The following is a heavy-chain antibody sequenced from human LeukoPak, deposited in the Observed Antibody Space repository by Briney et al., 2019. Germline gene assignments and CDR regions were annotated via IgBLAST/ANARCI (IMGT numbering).Heavy chain of an antibody. CDR1: GCTFSSYA. CDR2: IIPILGIA. J-gene: IGHJ3*02. D-gene: IGHD2-8*01. V-gene: IGHV1-69*04. CDR3: GGGAYCDRGVCSAAAFDI. Sequence: ASVKVSCKASGCTFSSYAIRWVRQAPGQGLEWMGRIIPILGIANYAQKFQGRVTITADKSTSTADMELSSLRSEDTAVYYCGGGAYCDRGVCSAAAFDIWGGGTMVTVSS.